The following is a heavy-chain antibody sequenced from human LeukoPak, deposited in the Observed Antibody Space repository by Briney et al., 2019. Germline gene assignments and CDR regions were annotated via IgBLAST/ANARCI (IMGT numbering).Heavy chain of an antibody. CDR3: ARAAGRVAAKWAHYYGMDV. Sequence: SETLSLTCTVSGGSISGYYWSWIRQPPGKGLEWIGEINHSGSTNYNPSLKSRVTISVDTSKNQFSLKLSSVTAADTAVYYCARAAGRVAAKWAHYYGMDVWGQGTTVTVSS. CDR1: GGSISGYY. J-gene: IGHJ6*02. D-gene: IGHD2-15*01. V-gene: IGHV4-34*01. CDR2: INHSGST.